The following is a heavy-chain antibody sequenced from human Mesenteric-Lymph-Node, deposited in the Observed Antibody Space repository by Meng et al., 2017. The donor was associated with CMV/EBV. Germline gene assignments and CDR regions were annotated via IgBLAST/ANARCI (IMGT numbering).Heavy chain of an antibody. V-gene: IGHV1-69*05. D-gene: IGHD2-2*02. CDR1: NNG. J-gene: IGHJ5*02. CDR3: ARSLLYRYCSSTSCYKDWFDP. CDR2: IIPIFGTA. Sequence: NNGIHWVRQAPGQGLEWMGGIIPIFGTANYAQKFQGRVTITTDESTSTAYMELSSLRSEDTAVYYCARSLLYRYCSSTSCYKDWFDPWGQGTLVTVSS.